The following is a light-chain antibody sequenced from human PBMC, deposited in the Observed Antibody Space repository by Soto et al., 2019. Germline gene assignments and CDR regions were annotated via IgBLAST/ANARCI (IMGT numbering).Light chain of an antibody. J-gene: IGKJ2*01. Sequence: EIVLTQSPATLSLSPGERATLSCRASESVNDYLAWYQQKPGQAPRLLIHGASNRATGIPVRFSGSGSGTDFTLTISSLEPEDFAVYYCQHRGRWPRTFGQGTKLEI. CDR3: QHRGRWPRT. CDR1: ESVNDY. CDR2: GAS. V-gene: IGKV3-11*01.